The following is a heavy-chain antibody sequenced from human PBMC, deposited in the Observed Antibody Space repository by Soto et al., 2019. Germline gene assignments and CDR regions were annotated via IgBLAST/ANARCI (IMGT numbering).Heavy chain of an antibody. V-gene: IGHV4-34*01. Sequence: TLSLTCAVSGGSFSGFYWTWIRQPPGEGLEWIGEINHSGTTNFNPSLRSRLTISLDSSKKHFSLKLTSMTAADAAVYYCARADRTLVTSYGLDVWGQGTTVTVSS. J-gene: IGHJ6*02. CDR2: INHSGTT. CDR1: GGSFSGFY. CDR3: ARADRTLVTSYGLDV. D-gene: IGHD2-21*02.